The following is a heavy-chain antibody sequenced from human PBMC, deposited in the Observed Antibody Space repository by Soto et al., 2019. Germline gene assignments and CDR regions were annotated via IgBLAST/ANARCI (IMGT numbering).Heavy chain of an antibody. V-gene: IGHV1-18*01. CDR2: ISAYNGKT. D-gene: IGHD5-12*01. J-gene: IGHJ6*02. CDR1: GYTFTSYG. Sequence: QVQLVQSGGELKKPGASVKLSCTASGYTFTSYGIICVLQAPGQGLEWMGWISAYNGKTNYAQNVQGRVTMTTDTSTRTADMDLRSLRSDDTAVYYCARGGDVHYYRGMDVWVQGTTVTVYS. CDR3: ARGGDVHYYRGMDV.